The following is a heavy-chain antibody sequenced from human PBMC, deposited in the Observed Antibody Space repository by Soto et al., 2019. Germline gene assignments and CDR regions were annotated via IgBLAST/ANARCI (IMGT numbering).Heavy chain of an antibody. Sequence: RGSLRLSCVASGFYFRSYEMNWVRQAPGKGLEWVSNIRANDESIYYADSVKGRVSVSRDNAKNSLFLEMNSLRVDDTAVYYCARETLRDAIDIWGQGTMVTVSS. J-gene: IGHJ3*02. CDR3: ARETLRDAIDI. CDR1: GFYFRSYE. CDR2: IRANDESI. V-gene: IGHV3-48*03.